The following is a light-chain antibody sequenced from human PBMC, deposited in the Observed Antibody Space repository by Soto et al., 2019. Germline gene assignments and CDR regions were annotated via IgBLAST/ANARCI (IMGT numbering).Light chain of an antibody. CDR2: GAS. CDR3: QQYGSSPWT. J-gene: IGKJ1*01. CDR1: QSVSSN. Sequence: EIVMTQSPATLSVSPGERATLSCRASQSVSSNLAWYQQKPGQAPRLLIYGASTRATGIPARFSGSGSGTEFTLTISSLQSEDFAVYYCQQYGSSPWTFGQGTKVDI. V-gene: IGKV3-15*01.